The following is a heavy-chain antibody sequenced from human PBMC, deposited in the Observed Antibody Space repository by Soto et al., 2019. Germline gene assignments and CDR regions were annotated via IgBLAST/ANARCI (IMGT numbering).Heavy chain of an antibody. CDR2: IYYSGST. CDR1: GGSISSYY. CDR3: ARDNYYDSSGYHWYFDL. V-gene: IGHV4-59*01. Sequence: QVQLQESGPGLVKPSETLSLTCTVSGGSISSYYWSWIRQPPGKGLEWIGYIYYSGSTNYNPSPKSRVTISVDTSKNQFSLKLSSVTAADTAVYYCARDNYYDSSGYHWYFDLWGRGTLVTVSS. D-gene: IGHD3-22*01. J-gene: IGHJ2*01.